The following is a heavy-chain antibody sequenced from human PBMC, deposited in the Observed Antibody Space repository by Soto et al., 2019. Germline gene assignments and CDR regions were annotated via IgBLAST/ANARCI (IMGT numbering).Heavy chain of an antibody. V-gene: IGHV1-58*01. J-gene: IGHJ4*02. Sequence: SVKVSCKASGFTFTSSAVQWVRQARGQRLEWIGWIVVGSGNTNYAQKFQERVTITRDMSTSTAYMELSSLRSEDTAVYYCAAVPSSGYYYADFDYWGQGTLVTVSS. CDR2: IVVGSGNT. CDR1: GFTFTSSA. CDR3: AAVPSSGYYYADFDY. D-gene: IGHD3-22*01.